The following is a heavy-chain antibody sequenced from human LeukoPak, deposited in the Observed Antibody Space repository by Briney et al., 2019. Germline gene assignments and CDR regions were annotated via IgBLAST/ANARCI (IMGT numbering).Heavy chain of an antibody. CDR1: GFTFSSYW. CDR2: INSDGSST. D-gene: IGHD4-11*01. J-gene: IGHJ5*02. V-gene: IGHV3-74*01. Sequence: GGSLRPSCAASGFTFSSYWMHWVRQASGKGLVWVSRINSDGSSTSYADSVKGRFTISRDNAKNTLYLQMNSLRAEDTAVYYCARAEKSAYTAHNWFDPWGQGTLVTVSS. CDR3: ARAEKSAYTAHNWFDP.